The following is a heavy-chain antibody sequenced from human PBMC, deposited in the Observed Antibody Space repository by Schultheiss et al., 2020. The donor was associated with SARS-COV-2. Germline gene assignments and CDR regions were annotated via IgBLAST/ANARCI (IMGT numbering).Heavy chain of an antibody. CDR3: ARGWAKDY. J-gene: IGHJ4*02. V-gene: IGHV3-23*01. Sequence: GGSLRLSCAASGFAFSSYWMHWVRQAPGKGLEWVSAISGSGGSTYYADSVKGRFTISRDNSKNTLYLQMNSLRAEDTAVYYCARGWAKDYWGQGTLVTVSS. CDR2: ISGSGGST. D-gene: IGHD4/OR15-4a*01. CDR1: GFAFSSYW.